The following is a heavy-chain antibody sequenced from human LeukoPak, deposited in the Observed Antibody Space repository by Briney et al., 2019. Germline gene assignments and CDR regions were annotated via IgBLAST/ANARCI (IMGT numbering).Heavy chain of an antibody. Sequence: SETLSLTCTVSGGSISSSSYYWGWIRQPPGKGLEWIGSIYYSGSTYYNPSLKSRVTISVDTSKNQFSLKLSSVTAADTAVYYCARRLAGTGDYWGQGTLVTVSS. V-gene: IGHV4-39*01. CDR3: ARRLAGTGDY. CDR2: IYYSGST. D-gene: IGHD2-8*02. J-gene: IGHJ4*02. CDR1: GGSISSSSYY.